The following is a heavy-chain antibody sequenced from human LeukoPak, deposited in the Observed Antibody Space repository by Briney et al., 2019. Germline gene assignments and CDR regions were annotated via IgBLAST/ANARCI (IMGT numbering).Heavy chain of an antibody. CDR2: IKDDGTEK. V-gene: IGHV3-7*01. D-gene: IGHD5/OR15-5a*01. CDR1: GFTFSNYW. Sequence: GGSLRLSCAASGFTFSNYWLSWVRQAPGKGLEWVASIKDDGTEKYSVDSVKGRFTISRDNAKNSLYLQMNSLRADDTAVYYCVSVKVSTVPQSFDLWGQGTTVIVSS. CDR3: VSVKVSTVPQSFDL. J-gene: IGHJ3*01.